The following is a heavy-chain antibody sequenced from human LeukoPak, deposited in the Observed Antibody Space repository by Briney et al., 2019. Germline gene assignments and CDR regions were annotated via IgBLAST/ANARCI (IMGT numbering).Heavy chain of an antibody. Sequence: PGGSLRLSXAASGFTFSSYAMSWVRQAPGKGLEWVSAISGSGGSTYYADSVKGRFTISRDNSKNTLYLQMNSLRAEDTAVYYCATATGDSAAFDIWGQGTMVTVSS. CDR3: ATATGDSAAFDI. D-gene: IGHD7-27*01. V-gene: IGHV3-23*01. CDR2: ISGSGGST. CDR1: GFTFSSYA. J-gene: IGHJ3*02.